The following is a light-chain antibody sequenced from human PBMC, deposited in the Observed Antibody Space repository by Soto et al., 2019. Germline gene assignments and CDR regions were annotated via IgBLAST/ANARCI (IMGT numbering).Light chain of an antibody. CDR3: QQYDSLLIT. V-gene: IGKV1-33*01. Sequence: DIQLTQSPSSLSASVGDRVTITRQASQDIHHFLNWYQQKPGEAPKLLITDVSVLETGVPSRFSGSGSGTDFTFTITSLQPEDLATYYCQQYDSLLITFGQGTRLDIK. CDR1: QDIHHF. J-gene: IGKJ5*01. CDR2: DVS.